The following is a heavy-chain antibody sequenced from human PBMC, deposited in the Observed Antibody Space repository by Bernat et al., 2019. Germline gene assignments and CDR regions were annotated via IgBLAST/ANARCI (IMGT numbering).Heavy chain of an antibody. Sequence: QVQLVQSGAEVKKPGSSVKVSCKASGGTFSSYTISWVRQAPGQGLEWMGRIIPILGIANYEQKFQGRVTITADKSTSTAYMELSSLRSEYTAVYYCARDRWAGWEYGMDVWGQGTTVTVSS. CDR3: ARDRWAGWEYGMDV. V-gene: IGHV1-69*08. CDR1: GGTFSSYT. CDR2: IIPILGIA. J-gene: IGHJ6*02. D-gene: IGHD1-26*01.